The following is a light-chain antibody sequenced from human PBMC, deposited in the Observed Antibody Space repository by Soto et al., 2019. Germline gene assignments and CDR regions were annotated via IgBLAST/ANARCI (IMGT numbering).Light chain of an antibody. J-gene: IGKJ3*01. CDR3: LQSSSTPPLT. V-gene: IGKV1-39*01. CDR2: AAY. CDR1: QPISIY. Sequence: DIQMTQSPSSLSASVGDRVTMTCRASQPISIYLNWYQQKPGRAPKILIYAAYRLRSGVPSRFSADGAWADFTLTISSLQPEDFATYYCLQSSSTPPLTFGPGTKVDLK.